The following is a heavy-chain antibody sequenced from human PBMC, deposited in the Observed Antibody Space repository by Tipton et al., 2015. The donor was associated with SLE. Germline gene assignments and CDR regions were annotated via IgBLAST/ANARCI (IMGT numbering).Heavy chain of an antibody. Sequence: QSGAEVKKPGSSVKVSCKASGGTFSSYAISWVRQAPGQGLEWMGGVIPILGTANYAQKFQGRVTITADESTSTAYMELSSLRSEDTAVYYCARLVGATTGASFDYWGQGTLVTVSS. CDR3: ARLVGATTGASFDY. D-gene: IGHD1-26*01. V-gene: IGHV1-69*01. J-gene: IGHJ4*02. CDR2: VIPILGTA. CDR1: GGTFSSYA.